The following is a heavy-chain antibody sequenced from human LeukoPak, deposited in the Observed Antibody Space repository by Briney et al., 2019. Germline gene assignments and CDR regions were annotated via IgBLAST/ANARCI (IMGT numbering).Heavy chain of an antibody. Sequence: SETLPLTCAVYGGSFSGYYWSWIRQPPGKGLEWIGEINHSGSTNYNPSLKSRVTISVDTSKNQFSLKLSSVTAADTAVYYCARRSYYYGSGIRKTLDYWGQGTLVTVSS. CDR3: ARRSYYYGSGIRKTLDY. CDR1: GGSFSGYY. J-gene: IGHJ4*02. D-gene: IGHD3-10*01. CDR2: INHSGST. V-gene: IGHV4-34*01.